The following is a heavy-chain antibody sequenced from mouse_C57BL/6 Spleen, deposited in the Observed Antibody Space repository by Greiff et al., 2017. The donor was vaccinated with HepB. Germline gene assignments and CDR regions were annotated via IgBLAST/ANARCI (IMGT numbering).Heavy chain of an antibody. V-gene: IGHV1-81*01. CDR1: GYTFTSYG. J-gene: IGHJ3*01. Sequence: QVQLQQSGAELARPGASVKLSCKASGYTFTSYGISWVKQRTGQGLEWIGEIYPRSGNTYYNEKFKGKATLTADKSSSTAYMELRSLTSEDSAVYFCARDDSSGYGAYWGQGTLVTVSA. CDR2: IYPRSGNT. D-gene: IGHD3-2*02. CDR3: ARDDSSGYGAY.